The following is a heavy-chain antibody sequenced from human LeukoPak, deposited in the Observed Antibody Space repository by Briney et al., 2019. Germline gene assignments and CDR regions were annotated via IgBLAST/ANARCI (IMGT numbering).Heavy chain of an antibody. D-gene: IGHD5-12*01. CDR3: ARYSGYDNDAFDI. Sequence: PKASVKVSCKASGGTFSSYAISWVRQAPGQGLEWMGGIIPIFGTANYAQKFQGRVTITADESTSTAYMELSSPRSEDTAVYYCARYSGYDNDAFDIWGQGTMVTVSS. CDR1: GGTFSSYA. J-gene: IGHJ3*02. CDR2: IIPIFGTA. V-gene: IGHV1-69*13.